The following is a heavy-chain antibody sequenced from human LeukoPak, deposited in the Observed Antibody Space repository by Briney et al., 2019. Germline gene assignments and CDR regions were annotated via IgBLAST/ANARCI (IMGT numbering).Heavy chain of an antibody. CDR2: INPNSGGT. V-gene: IGHV1-2*02. D-gene: IGHD5-18*01. Sequence: ASVKVSCKASGYTFTGYYMHWVRQAPGQGLEWMGWINPNSGGTNYAQKFQGRVTMTRDTSISTAYMELSRLRSDDTAVYYCARHDLDPWGQQWDAFDIWGQGTMVTVSS. J-gene: IGHJ3*02. CDR3: ARHDLDPWGQQWDAFDI. CDR1: GYTFTGYY.